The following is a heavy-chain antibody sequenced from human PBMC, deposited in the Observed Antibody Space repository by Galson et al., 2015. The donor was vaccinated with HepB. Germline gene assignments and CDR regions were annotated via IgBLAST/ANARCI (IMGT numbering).Heavy chain of an antibody. D-gene: IGHD3-3*01. CDR3: AREAPRRFMEWTGAFDI. V-gene: IGHV3-11*01. Sequence: SLRLSCAASGFTFSDYYMSWIRQAPGRGLEWLSYIGSGGNTISYADSVKGRFSISRDNAKNSLFLQMNSLRAEDTAVYYCAREAPRRFMEWTGAFDIWGQGTMVIVSS. CDR2: IGSGGNTI. J-gene: IGHJ3*02. CDR1: GFTFSDYY.